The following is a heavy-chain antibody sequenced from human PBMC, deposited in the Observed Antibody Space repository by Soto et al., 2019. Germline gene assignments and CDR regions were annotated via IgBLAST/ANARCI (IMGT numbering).Heavy chain of an antibody. CDR3: ARASVAPVFNWFDP. CDR2: IYYSGST. CDR1: GGSISSGDYY. V-gene: IGHV4-30-4*01. D-gene: IGHD6-19*01. J-gene: IGHJ5*02. Sequence: SETLSLTCTVSGGSISSGDYYWSWIRQPPGKGLEWIGYIYYSGSTYYNPSLKSRVTISVDTSKNQFSLKLSSVTAADTAVYYCARASVAPVFNWFDPWGQGTLVTVSS.